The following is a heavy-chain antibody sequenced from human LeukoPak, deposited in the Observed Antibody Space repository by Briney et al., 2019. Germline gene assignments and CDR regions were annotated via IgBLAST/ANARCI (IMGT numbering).Heavy chain of an antibody. CDR1: GFTFDDYA. V-gene: IGHV3-43*02. J-gene: IGHJ3*02. Sequence: GGSLRLSCVASGFTFDDYAMHWVRQVPGRGLEWVSLISGHGGATHHADSVKGRFTISRDNSKNSLYLQMNSLRTEDTALYYCAKVRYCSDGSCYHAFDIWGQGTMVTVSS. CDR3: AKVRYCSDGSCYHAFDI. CDR2: ISGHGGAT. D-gene: IGHD2-15*01.